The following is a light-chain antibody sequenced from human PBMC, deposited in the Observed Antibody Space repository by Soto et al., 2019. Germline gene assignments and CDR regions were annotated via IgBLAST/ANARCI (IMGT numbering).Light chain of an antibody. CDR2: AAS. CDR1: QGFSNS. V-gene: IGKV1-9*01. CDR3: QQPDSYPCT. Sequence: DIQLTQSPSFLSASVGDRVTITCRASQGFSNSLAWYQQKPGKAPKLLIYAASTLQSGVPSRFSGSGSGTEVTLTSSSLQPEDFAPYYCQQPDSYPCTFGQGTKLEIK. J-gene: IGKJ2*02.